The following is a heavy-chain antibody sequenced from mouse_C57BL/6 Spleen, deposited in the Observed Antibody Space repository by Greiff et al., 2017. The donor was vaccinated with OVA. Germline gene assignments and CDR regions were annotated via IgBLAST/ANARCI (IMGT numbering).Heavy chain of an antibody. V-gene: IGHV1-15*01. Sequence: QVQLQQSGAELVRPGASVTLSCKASGYTFPDYEMHWVKQTPVHGLEWIGAIDPATGGTAYNQKFKGKAILTADKSSSTAYMELRSLTSEDSAVYYCTRWSNYVFYAMDYWGQGTSVTVSS. CDR3: TRWSNYVFYAMDY. CDR2: IDPATGGT. CDR1: GYTFPDYE. D-gene: IGHD2-5*01. J-gene: IGHJ4*01.